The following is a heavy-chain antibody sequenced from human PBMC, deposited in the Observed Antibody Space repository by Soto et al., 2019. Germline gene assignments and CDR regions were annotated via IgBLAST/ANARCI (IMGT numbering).Heavy chain of an antibody. CDR2: ISSSSSTI. CDR3: ARDWDYYDSSGYYTPHFDY. D-gene: IGHD3-22*01. J-gene: IGHJ4*02. Sequence: QAGGSLRLSCAASGFTFSSYSMNWVRQAPGKGLEWVSYISSSSSTIYYADSVKGRFTISRDNAKNSLYLQMNSLRDEDTAVYYCARDWDYYDSSGYYTPHFDYWGQGTLVTVSS. V-gene: IGHV3-48*02. CDR1: GFTFSSYS.